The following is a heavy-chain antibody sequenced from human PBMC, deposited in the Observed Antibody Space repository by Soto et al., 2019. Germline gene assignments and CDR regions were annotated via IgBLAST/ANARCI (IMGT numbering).Heavy chain of an antibody. J-gene: IGHJ4*02. CDR3: AKGGRGYCSSTNCPAPDY. V-gene: IGHV3-23*01. Sequence: GGSLRLSCAASGFTFSSYAMSWVRQAPGKGLEWVSAISGSGGSTYYADSVKGRFTISRDNSKNTLYLQMNSLRAEDTAVYYCAKGGRGYCSSTNCPAPDYWGQGTLVTVSS. D-gene: IGHD2-2*01. CDR2: ISGSGGST. CDR1: GFTFSSYA.